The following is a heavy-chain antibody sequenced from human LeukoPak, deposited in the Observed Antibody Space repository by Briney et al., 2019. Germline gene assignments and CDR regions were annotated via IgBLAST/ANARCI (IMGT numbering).Heavy chain of an antibody. J-gene: IGHJ5*02. V-gene: IGHV3-13*01. Sequence: GGSRRLSCAASGFTFSSYDMHWVRHATGKGLEWVSAIGTAGDTYYPGSVKGRFTISRENAKNSLYLQMNSLRAGDTAVYYCARGVRYFDWRTFDPWGQGTLVTVSS. CDR1: GFTFSSYD. CDR2: IGTAGDT. CDR3: ARGVRYFDWRTFDP. D-gene: IGHD3-9*01.